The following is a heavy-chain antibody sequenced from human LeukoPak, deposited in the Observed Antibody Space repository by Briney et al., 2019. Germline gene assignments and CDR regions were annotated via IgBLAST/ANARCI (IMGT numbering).Heavy chain of an antibody. CDR3: ARLIDTAMVTRDY. J-gene: IGHJ4*02. D-gene: IGHD5-18*01. V-gene: IGHV1-8*01. CDR1: GYTFTSYD. Sequence: ASVKVSCKASGYTFTSYDINWVRQATGQGLEWMGWMNPNSGNTGYAQKFQGRVTMTRNTSISTAYMELSSLRSEDTAVYYCARLIDTAMVTRDYWGQGTLVTVPS. CDR2: MNPNSGNT.